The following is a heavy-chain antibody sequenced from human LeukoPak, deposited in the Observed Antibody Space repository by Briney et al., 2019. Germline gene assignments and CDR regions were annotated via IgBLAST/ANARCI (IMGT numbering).Heavy chain of an antibody. J-gene: IGHJ4*02. CDR3: ATLRRGLDGDYVGN. V-gene: IGHV4-39*01. CDR1: GGSISSSSYY. D-gene: IGHD4-17*01. CDR2: IYYSGST. Sequence: SETLSLTCTVSGGSISSSSYYWGRIRQPPGKGLEWIGSIYYSGSTYYNPSLKSRVTISVDTSKNQFSLKLSSVTAANTAVYNCATLRRGLDGDYVGNWAKGTLATVS.